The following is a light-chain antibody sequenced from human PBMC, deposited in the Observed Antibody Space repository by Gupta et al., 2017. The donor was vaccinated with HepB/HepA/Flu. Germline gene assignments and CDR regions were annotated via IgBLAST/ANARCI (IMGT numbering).Light chain of an antibody. V-gene: IGKV2-30*02. J-gene: IGKJ1*01. CDR1: QSLVHPDRYIY. CDR2: KVS. Sequence: VMTPSPLPLPVTLGGSASISCKSSQSLVHPDRYIYLKWFHQRPGQSPMRLLEKVSNRDTGVPDRCSGSGSGTDFTLKISRVDADDVGFYYWMHGTFSRTFGQGTKVEI. CDR3: MHGTFSRT.